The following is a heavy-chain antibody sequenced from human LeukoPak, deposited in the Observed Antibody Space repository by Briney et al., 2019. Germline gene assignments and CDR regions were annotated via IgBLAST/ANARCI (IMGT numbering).Heavy chain of an antibody. Sequence: PSETLSLTCTVSGGSISGYNWSWIRQPAGKGLEWIGRIYSSGSTNYNPSLKSQVSMSVDTSQNQFSLRVTSVTAADTAVYFCVRDLGRFDSWGQGALVLVSS. V-gene: IGHV4-4*07. CDR2: IYSSGST. J-gene: IGHJ5*01. CDR1: GGSISGYN. CDR3: VRDLGRFDS.